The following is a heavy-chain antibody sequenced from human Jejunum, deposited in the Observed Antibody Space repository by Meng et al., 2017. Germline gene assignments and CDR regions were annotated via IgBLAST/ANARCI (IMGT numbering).Heavy chain of an antibody. Sequence: GESLKISCEASGFTFSSCEMNWVRQAPGKALEWISYTTGSGKTTYYADSVRGRFTISRDNARNSLYLQMSSLTVEDTAVYYCAREGSSWPMVDYWGQGTLVTVSS. CDR2: TTGSGKTT. J-gene: IGHJ4*02. D-gene: IGHD6-13*01. CDR1: GFTFSSCE. V-gene: IGHV3-48*03. CDR3: AREGSSWPMVDY.